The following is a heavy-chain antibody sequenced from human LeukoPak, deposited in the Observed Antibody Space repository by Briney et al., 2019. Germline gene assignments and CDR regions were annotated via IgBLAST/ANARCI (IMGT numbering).Heavy chain of an antibody. CDR3: ARNNPNYYDSSGYANHDAFDI. Sequence: SETLSLTCAVYGGSFSSHYWSWIRQPPGKGLEWIGEINHGGSTNYNPSLKSRVTISVDTSKNQFSLKLSSVTAADTAVYYCARNNPNYYDSSGYANHDAFDIWGQGTMVTVSS. CDR1: GGSFSSHY. CDR2: INHGGST. V-gene: IGHV4-34*01. D-gene: IGHD3-22*01. J-gene: IGHJ3*02.